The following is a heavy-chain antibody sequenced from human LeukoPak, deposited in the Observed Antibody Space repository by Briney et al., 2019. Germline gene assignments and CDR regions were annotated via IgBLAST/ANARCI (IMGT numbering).Heavy chain of an antibody. CDR1: GYTFTNYD. Sequence: ASVKVSCKASGYTFTNYDINWVRQATGQGLEWMGWMNPNSGNTNYAQKFQGRVTITADKSTSTAYMELSSLRSEDTAVYYCARVHDSSGHYVFDYWGQGTLVTVSS. V-gene: IGHV1-8*01. D-gene: IGHD3-22*01. J-gene: IGHJ4*02. CDR3: ARVHDSSGHYVFDY. CDR2: MNPNSGNT.